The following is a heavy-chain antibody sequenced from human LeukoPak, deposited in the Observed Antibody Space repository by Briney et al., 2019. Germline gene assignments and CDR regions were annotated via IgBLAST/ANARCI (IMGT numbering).Heavy chain of an antibody. Sequence: SETLSLTCTVSGYSISSCYYWGLIRQPPGKGPGGVGSIYHSGNTFYNPSLKSRVTLLVDTSKKPFSLKLTSVSAADTAVYYCERPTYFYESHGYFDLWGRGTLVTVSS. V-gene: IGHV4-38-2*02. J-gene: IGHJ2*01. CDR1: GYSISSCYY. D-gene: IGHD3-22*01. CDR2: IYHSGNT. CDR3: ERPTYFYESHGYFDL.